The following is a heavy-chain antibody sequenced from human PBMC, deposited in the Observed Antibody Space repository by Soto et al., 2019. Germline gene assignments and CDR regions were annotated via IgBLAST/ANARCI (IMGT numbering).Heavy chain of an antibody. J-gene: IGHJ3*02. CDR3: EKEILTASGGAFDI. Sequence: PGGSLRLSCAASGFTFTSYAMNWVRQAPGKGLEWLSIISAGDGTDAFYADSVKGRFTISRDNSKNTNYLHMNSLSAEDTAIYCFEKEILTASGGAFDIGGKGTMVTAS. CDR1: GFTFTSYA. CDR2: ISAGDGTDA. D-gene: IGHD3-9*01. V-gene: IGHV3-23*01.